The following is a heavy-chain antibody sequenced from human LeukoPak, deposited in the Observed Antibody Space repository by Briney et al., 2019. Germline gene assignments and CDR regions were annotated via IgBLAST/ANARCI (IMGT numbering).Heavy chain of an antibody. V-gene: IGHV4-39*01. J-gene: IGHJ4*02. CDR1: GGSISSSSYY. Sequence: NPSETLSLTCTVSGGSISSSSYYWGWIRQPPGKGLEWIGSIYYSGSTYYNPSLKSRVTISVDTSKNQFSLKLSSVTAADTAVYYRARHMIKEGFDYWGQGTLVTVSS. D-gene: IGHD3-16*01. CDR3: ARHMIKEGFDY. CDR2: IYYSGST.